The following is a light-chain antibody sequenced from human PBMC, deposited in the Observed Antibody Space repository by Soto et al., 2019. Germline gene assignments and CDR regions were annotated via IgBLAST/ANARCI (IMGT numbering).Light chain of an antibody. CDR1: SSNIGAGYD. Sequence: QSVLTQPPSVSGAPGQRVTMSCTGSSSNIGAGYDVHWYQQLPGTAPKLLIYGNSNRPSGVPDRFSGSKSGTSASLAITGLQAEDEADYYCQSYDSSHWVFGGGTKLTVL. CDR2: GNS. V-gene: IGLV1-40*01. CDR3: QSYDSSHWV. J-gene: IGLJ3*02.